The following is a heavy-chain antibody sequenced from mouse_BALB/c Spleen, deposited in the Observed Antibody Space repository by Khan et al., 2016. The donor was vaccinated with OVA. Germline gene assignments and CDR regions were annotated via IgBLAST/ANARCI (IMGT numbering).Heavy chain of an antibody. CDR1: GYVFTSYW. CDR3: ARSGETSHSMYY. V-gene: IGHV1S132*01. Sequence: LQQSGAELVRPGASVKLSCKTSGYVFTSYWIHWVKQRSGQGLEWIARIYPGTGSTNYNEKFMGEATLTADKSSSTAYMHLSSLKSEDSTVYFCARSGETSHSMYYLGQGTSVTVSS. D-gene: IGHD3-1*01. J-gene: IGHJ4*01. CDR2: IYPGTGST.